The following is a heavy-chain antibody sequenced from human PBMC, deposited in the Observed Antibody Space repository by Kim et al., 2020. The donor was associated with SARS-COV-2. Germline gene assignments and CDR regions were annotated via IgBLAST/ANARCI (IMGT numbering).Heavy chain of an antibody. V-gene: IGHV3-9*01. J-gene: IGHJ4*02. Sequence: GRSLRLSCAASGFTFDDYAMHWVRQAPGKGLEWVSGISWNSGSIGYADSVKGRFTISRDNAKNSLYLQMNSLRAEDTALYYCAKDAVAGTEDCWGQGTLVTVSS. CDR1: GFTFDDYA. D-gene: IGHD6-19*01. CDR2: ISWNSGSI. CDR3: AKDAVAGTEDC.